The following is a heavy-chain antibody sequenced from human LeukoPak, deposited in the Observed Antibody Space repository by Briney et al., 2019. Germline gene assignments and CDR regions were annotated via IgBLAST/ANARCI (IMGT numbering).Heavy chain of an antibody. V-gene: IGHV3-9*01. CDR2: LSWHSDRI. Sequence: PGGSLRLSCAASGFTFDDYAMHWVRQAPGKGLEWVSGLSWHSDRIGYADSVKGRFTISGDNAKNTLYLQMNSLRAEDTALYYCARAWGSADYWGQGTLVTVSS. J-gene: IGHJ4*02. D-gene: IGHD7-27*01. CDR3: ARAWGSADY. CDR1: GFTFDDYA.